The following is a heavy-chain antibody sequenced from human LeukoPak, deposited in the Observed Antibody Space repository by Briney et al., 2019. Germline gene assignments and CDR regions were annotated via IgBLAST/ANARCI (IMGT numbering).Heavy chain of an antibody. CDR2: ISGSGGST. Sequence: GGSLRLSCAASGFIFSSYEMNWVRQAPGKGLEWVSAISGSGGSTYYADSVKGRFTISRDNSKNTLYLQMNSLRAEDTAVYYCAKEGHCSSTSCYAYYYYGMDVWGQGTTVTVSS. J-gene: IGHJ6*02. D-gene: IGHD2-2*01. CDR1: GFIFSSYE. CDR3: AKEGHCSSTSCYAYYYYGMDV. V-gene: IGHV3-23*01.